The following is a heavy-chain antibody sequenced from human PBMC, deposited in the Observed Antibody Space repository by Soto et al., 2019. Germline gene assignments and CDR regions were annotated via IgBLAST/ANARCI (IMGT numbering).Heavy chain of an antibody. CDR2: ISYDGSDK. CDR1: GFTFSSYD. Sequence: QVQLVESGGGVVQPGRSLRLSCAASGFTFSSYDMHWVRQAPGKGLEWVAVISYDGSDKYYADSVKGRFTISRDTSKNTLYLQMNSLRAEDTAVYYCATSVAAALYGMYVWGQGTTVTVSS. J-gene: IGHJ6*02. CDR3: ATSVAAALYGMYV. V-gene: IGHV3-30*03. D-gene: IGHD6-13*01.